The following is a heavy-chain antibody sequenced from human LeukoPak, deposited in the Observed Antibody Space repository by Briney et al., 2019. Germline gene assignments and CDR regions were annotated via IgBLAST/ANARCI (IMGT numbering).Heavy chain of an antibody. CDR2: IDSTGGDT. V-gene: IGHV3-23*01. D-gene: IGHD6-13*01. CDR3: ARCDGYSSSWYGEDYYYYGMDV. CDR1: GFTFSSCA. J-gene: IGHJ6*02. Sequence: GGSLRLSCAASGFTFSSCAMSWVRQAPGKGLEWVSTIDSTGGDTYYPDSVKGRFTFSRDNAKNSLYLQMNSLRAEDTAVYYCARCDGYSSSWYGEDYYYYGMDVWGQGTTVTVSS.